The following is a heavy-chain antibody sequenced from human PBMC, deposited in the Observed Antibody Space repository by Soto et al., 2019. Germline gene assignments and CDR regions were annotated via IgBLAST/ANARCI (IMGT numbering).Heavy chain of an antibody. V-gene: IGHV3-23*01. CDR1: GLPFNSNA. J-gene: IGHJ5*02. CDR3: ANSPLTILPGIFWFDL. D-gene: IGHD3-3*01. CDR2: ISASGDST. Sequence: GGSLRLSSSASGLPFNSNATSWDPPPPGKGMEWVSAISASGDSTYYAHAMKGRFTISRDNSKNTLYLEMNSLRAEDTVLYYCANSPLTILPGIFWFDLWGQGTLVTVSS.